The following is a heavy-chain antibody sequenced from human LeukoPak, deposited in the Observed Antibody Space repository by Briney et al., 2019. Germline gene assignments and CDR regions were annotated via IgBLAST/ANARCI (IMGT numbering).Heavy chain of an antibody. CDR3: ASCRYYYDSSGYCPFDY. CDR1: GGTFSSYA. J-gene: IGHJ4*02. V-gene: IGHV1-69*05. CDR2: IIPIFGTA. Sequence: SVKVSCKASGGTFSSYAISWVRQAPGQGLEGMGRIIPIFGTANYAQKFQGRVTITTDESTSTAYMELSSLRSEDTAVYYCASCRYYYDSSGYCPFDYWGQGTLVTVSS. D-gene: IGHD3-22*01.